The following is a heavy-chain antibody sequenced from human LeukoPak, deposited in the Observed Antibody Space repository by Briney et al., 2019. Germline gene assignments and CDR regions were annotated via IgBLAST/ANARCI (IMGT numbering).Heavy chain of an antibody. V-gene: IGHV3-23*01. CDR2: IYENGGTT. Sequence: GGSLRLSCVGFGFTFRSHAMSWVRQAPEKGLEFVSGIYENGGTTYYADSVKGRFSISRDNSKNTLYLQMDSLRGEDTAVYYCAKDFRIGYSAHFDYWGQGALVTVSS. D-gene: IGHD2-21*01. CDR1: GFTFRSHA. J-gene: IGHJ4*02. CDR3: AKDFRIGYSAHFDY.